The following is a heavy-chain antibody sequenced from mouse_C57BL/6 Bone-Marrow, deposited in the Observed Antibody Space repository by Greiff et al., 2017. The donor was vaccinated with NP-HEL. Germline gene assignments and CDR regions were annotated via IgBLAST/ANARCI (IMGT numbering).Heavy chain of an antibody. CDR1: GYAFSSSW. V-gene: IGHV1-82*01. CDR3: ARKDYGYDGAWFAY. D-gene: IGHD2-2*01. J-gene: IGHJ3*01. CDR2: IYPGDGDT. Sequence: QVQLQQSGPELVKPGASVKISCKASGYAFSSSWMNWVKQRPGKGLEWIGRIYPGDGDTNYNGKFKGKATLTADKSSSTAYMQLSSLTSEDSAVYFCARKDYGYDGAWFAYWGQGTLVTVSA.